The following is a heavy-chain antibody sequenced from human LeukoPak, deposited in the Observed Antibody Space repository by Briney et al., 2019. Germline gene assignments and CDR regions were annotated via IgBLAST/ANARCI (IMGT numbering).Heavy chain of an antibody. CDR1: GGSFSGYY. J-gene: IGHJ4*02. CDR2: IYTSGST. Sequence: SETLSLTCAVYGGSFSGYYWSWIRQPPGKGLEWIGRIYTSGSTNYNPSLKSRVTMSVDTSKNQFSLKLSSVTAADTAVYYCATYYYDSSGYYSEFDYWGQGTLVTVSS. D-gene: IGHD3-22*01. CDR3: ATYYYDSSGYYSEFDY. V-gene: IGHV4-59*10.